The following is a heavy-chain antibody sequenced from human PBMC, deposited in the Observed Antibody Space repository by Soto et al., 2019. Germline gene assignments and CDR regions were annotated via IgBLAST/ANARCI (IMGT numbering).Heavy chain of an antibody. CDR3: ARQRSTWGRHLNWFDP. D-gene: IGHD3-16*01. Sequence: PSETLSLTCTVSGGSISSSSYHWGWIRQTPGKGLEWIGSIYYSGSTSYNPSLKSRVTMSIHTSKNQFSLTLSSVTAADTAVYYCARQRSTWGRHLNWFDPWGQGTLVTVSS. V-gene: IGHV4-39*01. CDR2: IYYSGST. CDR1: GGSISSSSYH. J-gene: IGHJ5*02.